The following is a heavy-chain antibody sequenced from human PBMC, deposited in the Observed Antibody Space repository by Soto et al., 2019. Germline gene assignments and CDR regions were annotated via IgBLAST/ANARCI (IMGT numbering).Heavy chain of an antibody. CDR2: TRNKANSYTT. Sequence: GGSLRLSCAASGFTFSDHYMDWVRQAPGKGLEWVGRTRNKANSYTTEYAASVKGRFTISRDDSKNSLYLQMNSLKTEDTAVYYCARSLADWNLKGAMVYWGQGTLVTVSS. CDR3: ARSLADWNLKGAMVY. CDR1: GFTFSDHY. V-gene: IGHV3-72*01. J-gene: IGHJ4*02. D-gene: IGHD1-7*01.